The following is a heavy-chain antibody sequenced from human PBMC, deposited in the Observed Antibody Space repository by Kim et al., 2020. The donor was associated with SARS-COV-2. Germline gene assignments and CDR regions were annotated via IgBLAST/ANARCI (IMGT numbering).Heavy chain of an antibody. CDR3: ARETATAGSYFFDY. CDR2: IKTDGSST. Sequence: GGSLRLSCAASGFIFSSYWMHWVRQVPGKGLVWVSRIKTDGSSTTYEDSGKGRFTISRDNAKSTLYLQMNSLRAKYTAVYYCARETATAGSYFFDYWGPGTLVTVSS. J-gene: IGHJ4*02. D-gene: IGHD5-18*01. CDR1: GFIFSSYW. V-gene: IGHV3-74*01.